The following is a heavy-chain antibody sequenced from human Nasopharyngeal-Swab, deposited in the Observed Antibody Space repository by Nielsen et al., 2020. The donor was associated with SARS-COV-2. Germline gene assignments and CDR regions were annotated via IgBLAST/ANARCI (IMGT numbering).Heavy chain of an antibody. CDR3: ARYSSSWLYYYGMDV. CDR2: IIPIFGTA. V-gene: IGHV1-69*06. Sequence: SVKVSCKASGGTFSSYAISWVRQAPGQGLEWMGGIIPIFGTANYAQKFQGRVTITADKSTSAAYMELSSLRSEDTVVYYCARYSSSWLYYYGMDVWGQGTTVTVSS. CDR1: GGTFSSYA. D-gene: IGHD6-13*01. J-gene: IGHJ6*02.